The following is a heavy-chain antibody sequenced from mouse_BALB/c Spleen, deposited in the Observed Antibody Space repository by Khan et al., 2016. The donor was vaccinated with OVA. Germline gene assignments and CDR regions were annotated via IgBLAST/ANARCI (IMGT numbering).Heavy chain of an antibody. D-gene: IGHD2-14*01. CDR2: INTYTGEP. Sequence: QIQLVQSGPELKKPGETVQISCKASGFTFTNSGMNWVKQAPGKGLKWMGWINTYTGEPTFADDFKGRFAFSLETSASTAYLQINSLKNEDTATEFSARVGYNGTMDCWGQGTSVTVSS. CDR3: ARVGYNGTMDC. CDR1: GFTFTNSG. V-gene: IGHV9-3-1*01. J-gene: IGHJ4*01.